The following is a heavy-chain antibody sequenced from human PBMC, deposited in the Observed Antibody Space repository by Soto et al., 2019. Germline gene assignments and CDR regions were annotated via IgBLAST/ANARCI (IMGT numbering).Heavy chain of an antibody. CDR2: IYSGGST. CDR1: GFTVSSNY. Sequence: GGSLRLSCAASGFTVSSNYMSWVRQAPGKGLEWVSVIYSGGSTYYADSVKDRFTISRDNSKNTLYLQMNSLRAEDTAVYHCAKGLYYYGSGSHGMDVWGQGTTVTVSS. CDR3: AKGLYYYGSGSHGMDV. V-gene: IGHV3-53*05. D-gene: IGHD3-10*01. J-gene: IGHJ6*02.